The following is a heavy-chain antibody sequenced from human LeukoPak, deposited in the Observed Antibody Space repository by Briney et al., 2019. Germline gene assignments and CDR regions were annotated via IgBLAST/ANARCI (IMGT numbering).Heavy chain of an antibody. J-gene: IGHJ4*02. CDR3: ARGGYFDGIDY. CDR2: IYYSGST. V-gene: IGHV4-31*03. Sequence: SETLSLTCTVSGGSISSGGYYWSWIRQHPGKGLEWIGYIYYSGSTYYNPSLKSRVTISVDRSKNQFSLKLSSVTAADTAVYYCARGGYFDGIDYWGQGTLVTVSS. CDR1: GGSISSGGYY. D-gene: IGHD3-9*01.